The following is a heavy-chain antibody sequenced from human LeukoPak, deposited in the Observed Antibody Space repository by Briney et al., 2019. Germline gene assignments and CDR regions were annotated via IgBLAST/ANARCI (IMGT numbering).Heavy chain of an antibody. Sequence: SGGSLRLSCVASGFTFTTYSMNWVRLAPGKGLEWVAVISYDGSYKFYADSVKGRFTISRDNSKSTLYLQMNSLRAEDTAVYYCAKDRYSGLNTIDYWGQGTLVTVSS. J-gene: IGHJ4*01. CDR3: AKDRYSGLNTIDY. CDR2: ISYDGSYK. V-gene: IGHV3-30*18. D-gene: IGHD6-13*01. CDR1: GFTFTTYS.